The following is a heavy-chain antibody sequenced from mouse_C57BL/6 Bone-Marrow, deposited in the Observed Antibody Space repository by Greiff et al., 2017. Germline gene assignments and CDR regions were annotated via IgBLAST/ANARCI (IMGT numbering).Heavy chain of an antibody. V-gene: IGHV5-6*01. J-gene: IGHJ3*01. CDR1: GFTFSSYG. Sequence: EVQVVESGGDLVKPGGSLKLSCAASGFTFSSYGMSWVRQTPDKRLEWVATISSGGSYTYYPDSVKGRFTISRDNAKNTLYLQMSSLKSEDTAMYYCARRGDGYYPAWFAYWGQGTLVTVSA. CDR3: ARRGDGYYPAWFAY. D-gene: IGHD2-3*01. CDR2: ISSGGSYT.